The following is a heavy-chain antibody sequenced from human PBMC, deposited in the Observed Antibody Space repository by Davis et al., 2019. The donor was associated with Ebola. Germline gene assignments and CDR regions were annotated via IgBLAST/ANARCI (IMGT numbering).Heavy chain of an antibody. CDR1: GFPFSNYA. J-gene: IGHJ4*02. D-gene: IGHD1-1*01. V-gene: IGHV3-30*04. CDR2: ASHDGTTT. Sequence: GESLKISCAASGFPFSNYAMHWVRQTPDKGLEWVAVASHDGTTTYYEDSVKGRFTISRDNSKNTLSLQMNTLRADDTALYYCAIRGVGHDPFDYWGQGAPVTVSS. CDR3: AIRGVGHDPFDY.